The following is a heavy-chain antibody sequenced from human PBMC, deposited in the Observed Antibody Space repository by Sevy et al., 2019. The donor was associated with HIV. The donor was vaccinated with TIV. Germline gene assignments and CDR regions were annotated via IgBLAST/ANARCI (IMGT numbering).Heavy chain of an antibody. V-gene: IGHV3-21*01. CDR1: GFTFSRYS. CDR3: ARGPLWECFDY. D-gene: IGHD3-10*01. CDR2: ITSPSGYT. Sequence: GGSLRLSCSASGFTFSRYSMNWVRQAPGKGLEWVSSITSPSGYTYYADSMKGRFTISRDNAKNSLDLQMNSLTADDTAVYYCARGPLWECFDYWGQGALVTVSS. J-gene: IGHJ4*02.